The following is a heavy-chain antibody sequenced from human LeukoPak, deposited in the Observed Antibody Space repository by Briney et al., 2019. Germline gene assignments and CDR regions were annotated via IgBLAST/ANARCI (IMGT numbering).Heavy chain of an antibody. V-gene: IGHV4-4*07. J-gene: IGHJ4*02. Sequence: PSETLSLTCTVSGGSISNYYWSWIRQPAGKGLEWIGRINTSGSTDYNPSLKSRVTMSVDMSKNQFSLNLRSPTAADTAVYYCARSRGTTLVTRFDYWGQGTLVTVSS. D-gene: IGHD5-18*01. CDR1: GGSISNYY. CDR3: ARSRGTTLVTRFDY. CDR2: INTSGST.